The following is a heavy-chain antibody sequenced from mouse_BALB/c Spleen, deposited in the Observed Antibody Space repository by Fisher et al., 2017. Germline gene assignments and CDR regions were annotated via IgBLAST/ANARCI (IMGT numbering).Heavy chain of an antibody. Sequence: KFKGKATMTVDKSSSTAYMELARLTSEDSAIYYCARVRTGTAMDYWGQGTSVTVSS. J-gene: IGHJ4*01. D-gene: IGHD4-1*01. CDR3: ARVRTGTAMDY. V-gene: IGHV1S137*01.